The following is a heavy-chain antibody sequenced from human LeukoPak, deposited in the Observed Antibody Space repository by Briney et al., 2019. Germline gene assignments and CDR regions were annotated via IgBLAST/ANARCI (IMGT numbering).Heavy chain of an antibody. V-gene: IGHV4-34*01. Sequence: SETLSLTCAVYGGSFSGYYWSWIRQPPGKGLEWIGEVNHSGSTNYNPSLKSRVTISVDTSKNQFSLKLSSVTAADTAVYYCARGRGYDYWGQGTLVTVSS. CDR3: ARGRGYDY. D-gene: IGHD5-12*01. CDR2: VNHSGST. J-gene: IGHJ4*02. CDR1: GGSFSGYY.